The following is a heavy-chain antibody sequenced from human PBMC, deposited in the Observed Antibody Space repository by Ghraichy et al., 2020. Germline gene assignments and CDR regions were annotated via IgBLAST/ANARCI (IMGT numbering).Heavy chain of an antibody. J-gene: IGHJ5*02. CDR1: GDTIRSANYY. CDR2: IFYVGAT. V-gene: IGHV4-39*01. CDR3: ASHGISVDRAGFDP. Sequence: SQTLSLTCTVSGDTIRSANYYWGWVRQPPGKALEWIATIFYVGATYYNPSLKSRVTISVDTSKNQFSLKLNSVTAADTAVYFCASHGISVDRAGFDPWGPGTLVTVSS. D-gene: IGHD6-19*01.